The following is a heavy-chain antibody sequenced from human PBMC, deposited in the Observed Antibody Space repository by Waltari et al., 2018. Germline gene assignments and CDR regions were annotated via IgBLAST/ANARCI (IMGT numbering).Heavy chain of an antibody. Sequence: QVQLQQWGAGLLKPSETLSLTCAVYGGSFSGYYWRWIRQPPGKGLEWIGEINHSGSTNYNPSLKSRVTISVDTSKNQFSLKLSSVTAADTAVYYCARCFFSSSSYYYYYGMDVWGQGTTVTVSS. J-gene: IGHJ6*02. CDR3: ARCFFSSSSYYYYYGMDV. CDR1: GGSFSGYY. V-gene: IGHV4-34*01. D-gene: IGHD6-6*01. CDR2: INHSGST.